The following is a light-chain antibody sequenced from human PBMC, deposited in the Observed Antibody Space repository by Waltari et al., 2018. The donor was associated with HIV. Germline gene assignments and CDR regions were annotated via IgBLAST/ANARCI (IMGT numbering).Light chain of an antibody. V-gene: IGKV3-20*01. CDR1: PGVTSTV. CDR3: QQYGSFFT. Sequence: SSRATPGVTSTVLARCQQNPGHAPRLRISGASSSATGIPDRCSGSGSGADFTLTISRLEPEDFAVYYCQQYGSFFTFAQGTRLEIK. J-gene: IGKJ5*01. CDR2: GAS.